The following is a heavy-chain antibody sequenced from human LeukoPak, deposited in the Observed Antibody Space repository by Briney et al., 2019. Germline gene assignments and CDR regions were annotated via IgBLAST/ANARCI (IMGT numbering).Heavy chain of an antibody. CDR2: IYPGDSDT. V-gene: IGHV5-51*01. CDR3: ARVYDSSGYYWYSFDI. CDR1: GYNFTSYW. D-gene: IGHD3-22*01. Sequence: GESLKISCKGFGYNFTSYWIGWVRQMPGKGLEWMGIIYPGDSDTIYSPSFQGQVTISADKSINTAYLQWSSLKASDTAMYYCARVYDSSGYYWYSFDIWGQGTMVTVSS. J-gene: IGHJ3*02.